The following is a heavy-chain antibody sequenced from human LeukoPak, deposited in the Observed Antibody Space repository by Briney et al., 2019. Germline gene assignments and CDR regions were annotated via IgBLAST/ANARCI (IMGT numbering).Heavy chain of an antibody. CDR3: AGTPDFWTSYRGVY. J-gene: IGHJ4*02. CDR2: IYYSGST. CDR1: GGSISSYY. V-gene: IGHV4-59*01. Sequence: PSETLSLTCTVSGGSISSYYWSWIRQPPGKGLEWIGYIYYSGSTNYNPSLKSRVTISVDTSKNQFSLKLSSVTAADTAVYYCAGTPDFWTSYRGVYWGQGTLVTVSS. D-gene: IGHD3-3*01.